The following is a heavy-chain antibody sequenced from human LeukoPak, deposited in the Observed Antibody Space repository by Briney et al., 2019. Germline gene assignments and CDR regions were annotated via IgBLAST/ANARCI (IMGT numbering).Heavy chain of an antibody. CDR1: GGSISSGGYY. J-gene: IGHJ5*02. CDR3: ARAALSLVWFDP. D-gene: IGHD2/OR15-2a*01. V-gene: IGHV4-31*03. Sequence: SQTLSLTCTVSGGSISSGGYYWSWIRQHPGKGLEWIGYIYYSGSTYYSPSLKSRVTISVDTSKNQFSLKLSSATAADTAVYYCARAALSLVWFDPWGQGTLVTVSS. CDR2: IYYSGST.